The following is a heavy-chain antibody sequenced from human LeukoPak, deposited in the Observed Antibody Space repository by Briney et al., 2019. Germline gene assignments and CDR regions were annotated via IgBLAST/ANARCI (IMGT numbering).Heavy chain of an antibody. CDR3: ASIGQYSSSRDYYYYYMDV. Sequence: SVKVSCKASGGTFSSYAISWVRQAPGQGLEWMGGIIPIFGTANYAQKFQGRVTITTDESTSTAYMELSSLRSEDTAVYYCASIGQYSSSRDYYYYYMDVWGKGTTVTVSS. CDR1: GGTFSSYA. D-gene: IGHD6-6*01. CDR2: IIPIFGTA. J-gene: IGHJ6*03. V-gene: IGHV1-69*05.